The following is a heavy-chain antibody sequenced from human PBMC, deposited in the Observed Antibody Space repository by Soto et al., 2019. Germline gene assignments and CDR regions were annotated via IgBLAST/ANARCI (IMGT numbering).Heavy chain of an antibody. V-gene: IGHV4-59*08. CDR2: IYYSGST. J-gene: IGHJ6*03. D-gene: IGHD6-19*01. Sequence: ETLSLTCTVSGGSISSYYWSWIRQPPGKGMEWIGYIYYSGSTNYNPSLKSRVTISVDTSKNQFSLKLSSVAAADTAVYYCARAITVSGCWSDYYSYYMDVLGKGTTVTVSS. CDR3: ARAITVSGCWSDYYSYYMDV. CDR1: GGSISSYY.